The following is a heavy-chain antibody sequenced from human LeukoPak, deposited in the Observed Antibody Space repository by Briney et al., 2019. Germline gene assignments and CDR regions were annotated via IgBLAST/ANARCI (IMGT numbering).Heavy chain of an antibody. V-gene: IGHV3-21*01. D-gene: IGHD3-10*01. CDR3: ARDPLYYYGSGEFDY. CDR1: GSTFSSYS. Sequence: PGGSLRLSCAASGSTFSSYSMNWVRQAPGKGLEWVSSISSSSSYIYYADSVKGRFTISRDNAKNSLYLQMNSLRAEDTAVYYCARDPLYYYGSGEFDYWGQGTLVTVSS. J-gene: IGHJ4*02. CDR2: ISSSSSYI.